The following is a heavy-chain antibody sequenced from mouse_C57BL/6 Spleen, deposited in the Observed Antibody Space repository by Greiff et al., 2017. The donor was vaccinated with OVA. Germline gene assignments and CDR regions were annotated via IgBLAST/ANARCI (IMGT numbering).Heavy chain of an antibody. J-gene: IGHJ2*01. V-gene: IGHV7-3*01. CDR3: ARLTGWFDY. D-gene: IGHD4-1*01. Sequence: EVQLVESGGGLVQPGGSLSLSCAASGFTFTDYYMSWVRQPPGKALEWLGFIRNKANGYTTEYSASVKGRFTISRDNSQSILYLQMNALRAEDSATYYCARLTGWFDYWGQGTTLSVSS. CDR1: GFTFTDYY. CDR2: IRNKANGYTT.